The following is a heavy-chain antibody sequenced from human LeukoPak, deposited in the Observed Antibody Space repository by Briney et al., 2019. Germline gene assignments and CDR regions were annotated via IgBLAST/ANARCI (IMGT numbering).Heavy chain of an antibody. CDR2: ISSSSTYI. CDR3: ARDWSGKDY. D-gene: IGHD4-23*01. V-gene: IGHV3-21*01. Sequence: AGGSLRLSCAASGFTFSCYSMNWVRQAPGKGLEWVSSISSSSTYIYYADSVKGRFTISRDDAKNSLYLQMNSLRAEDTAVYYCARDWSGKDYWGQGTLVTVSS. J-gene: IGHJ4*02. CDR1: GFTFSCYS.